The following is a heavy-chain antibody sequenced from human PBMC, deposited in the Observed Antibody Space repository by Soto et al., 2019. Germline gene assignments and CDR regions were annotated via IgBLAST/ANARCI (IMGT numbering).Heavy chain of an antibody. Sequence: QLQLQESGPGLVKPSETLSLTCTVSGGSISTSSYFWGWIRQPPGKGLEWIGSIYYSGSTYYNPSLGSRVTISVDTSKNQFSLKLSSVTAADTAVYYCARDYDSSGDYWGQGTLVTVSS. D-gene: IGHD3-22*01. CDR1: GGSISTSSYF. CDR2: IYYSGST. CDR3: ARDYDSSGDY. V-gene: IGHV4-39*01. J-gene: IGHJ4*02.